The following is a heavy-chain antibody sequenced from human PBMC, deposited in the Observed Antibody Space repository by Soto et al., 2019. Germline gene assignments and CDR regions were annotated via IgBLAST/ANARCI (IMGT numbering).Heavy chain of an antibody. Sequence: QLQLQESGPGLVKPSETLSLTCTVSGGSISSSSYYWGWIRQPPGKGLEWIGSIYYSGSTYYNPSLKSRVTISVDTSKNQFSLKLSSVTAADTAVYYCARLHDYDILTGYPPDYYYYGMDVWGQGTTVTVSS. CDR2: IYYSGST. CDR1: GGSISSSSYY. CDR3: ARLHDYDILTGYPPDYYYYGMDV. J-gene: IGHJ6*02. D-gene: IGHD3-9*01. V-gene: IGHV4-39*01.